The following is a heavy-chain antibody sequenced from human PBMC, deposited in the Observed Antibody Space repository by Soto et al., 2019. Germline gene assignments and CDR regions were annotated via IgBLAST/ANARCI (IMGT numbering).Heavy chain of an antibody. CDR1: GFTFDDYA. CDR2: ISWNSGSI. J-gene: IGHJ4*02. V-gene: IGHV3-9*01. CDR3: AKGGWGSYPYYFDY. Sequence: EVQLVESGGGLVQPGRSLRLSCAASGFTFDDYAMHWVRQAPGKGLAWVSGISWNSGSIGYADSVKGRFTISRDNAKNSLYLQMNSLRAEDTALYYCAKGGWGSYPYYFDYWGQGTLVTVSS. D-gene: IGHD1-26*01.